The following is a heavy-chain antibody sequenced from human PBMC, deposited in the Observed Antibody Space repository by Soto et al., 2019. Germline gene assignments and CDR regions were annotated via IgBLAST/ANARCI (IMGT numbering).Heavy chain of an antibody. J-gene: IGHJ4*02. D-gene: IGHD2-8*01. CDR3: ARNGGWLKIPRFEY. V-gene: IGHV4-30-4*01. CDR1: GASITSGDYY. Sequence: SETLSLTCTVSGASITSGDYYWSWIRQPPGKGLEWIGYIYYSGSTYYNPSLKSRVSISVDTSKNQFSLKLNSVTAADTAVYYCARNGGWLKIPRFEYWGLGTLVTVSS. CDR2: IYYSGST.